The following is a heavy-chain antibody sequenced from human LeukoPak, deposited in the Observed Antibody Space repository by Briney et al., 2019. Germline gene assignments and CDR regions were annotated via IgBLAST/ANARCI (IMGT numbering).Heavy chain of an antibody. D-gene: IGHD3-22*01. CDR2: IYYSGST. CDR1: GGSISSSSYY. V-gene: IGHV4-39*07. CDR3: ARDSSGYGVFDY. Sequence: PSETLSLTCTVSGGSISSSSYYWGWIRQPPGKGLEWIGSIYYSGSTYYNPSLKSRVTISVDTSKNQFSLKLSSVTAADTAVYYCARDSSGYGVFDYWGQGTLVTVSS. J-gene: IGHJ4*02.